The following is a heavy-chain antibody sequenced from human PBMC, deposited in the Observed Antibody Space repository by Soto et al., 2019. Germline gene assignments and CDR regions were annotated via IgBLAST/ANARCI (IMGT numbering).Heavy chain of an antibody. Sequence: SETLSLTCAVYGGSFSGYYWSWIRQPPGKGLEWIGYIYYSGITYYNPSLKSRVTISVDTSKNQFSLKLSSVTAADTAVYYCAREPLDWGQGTLVTVSS. CDR3: AREPLD. V-gene: IGHV4-34*09. CDR1: GGSFSGYY. J-gene: IGHJ4*02. CDR2: IYYSGIT.